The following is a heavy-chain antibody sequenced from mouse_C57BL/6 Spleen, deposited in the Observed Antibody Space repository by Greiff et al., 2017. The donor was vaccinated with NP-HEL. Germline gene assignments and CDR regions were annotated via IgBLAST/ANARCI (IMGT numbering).Heavy chain of an antibody. CDR1: GYAFSSYW. Sequence: VKLVESGAELVKPGASVKISCKASGYAFSSYWMNWVKQRPGKGLEWIGQIYPGDGDTNYNGKFKGKATLTADKSSSTAYMQLSSLTSEDSAVYFCAIYDGTGGFAYWGQGTLVTVSA. CDR3: AIYDGTGGFAY. J-gene: IGHJ3*01. V-gene: IGHV1-80*01. CDR2: IYPGDGDT. D-gene: IGHD2-3*01.